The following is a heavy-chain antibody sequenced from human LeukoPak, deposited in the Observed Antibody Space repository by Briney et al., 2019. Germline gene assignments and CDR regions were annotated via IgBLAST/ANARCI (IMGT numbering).Heavy chain of an antibody. V-gene: IGHV1-69*13. Sequence: SVKVSCKASGGTFSSYAISWVRQAPGQGLGWMGGIIPIFGTANYAQKFQGRVTITADESTSTAYMELSSLRSEDTAVYYCARVMHWDTVMARGRGMDVWGQGTTVTVSS. CDR3: ARVMHWDTVMARGRGMDV. CDR1: GGTFSSYA. J-gene: IGHJ6*02. CDR2: IIPIFGTA. D-gene: IGHD5-18*01.